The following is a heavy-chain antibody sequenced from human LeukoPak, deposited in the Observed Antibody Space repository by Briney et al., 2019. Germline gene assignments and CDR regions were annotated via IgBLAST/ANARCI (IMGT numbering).Heavy chain of an antibody. CDR1: GGSFSNYY. J-gene: IGHJ6*02. Sequence: SDTLSLTCTVSGGSFSNYYWSCIRQPAGKALEWIGRIYTSGSTNYNPSVKSRVTMSVDTSNNQFSLKLTSVTAADTAVYYCARQPPQYYGMDVWGQGTTVTVSS. D-gene: IGHD1-14*01. CDR3: ARQPPQYYGMDV. CDR2: IYTSGST. V-gene: IGHV4-4*07.